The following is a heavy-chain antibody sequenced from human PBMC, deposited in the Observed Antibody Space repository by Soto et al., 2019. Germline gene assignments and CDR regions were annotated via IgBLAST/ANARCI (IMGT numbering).Heavy chain of an antibody. V-gene: IGHV4-59*01. CDR1: GGSISNFH. D-gene: IGHD5-18*01. Sequence: PSETLSLTCNVPGGSISNFHLSWIRQPPGKGLEWIGYIYYSGNYYNPPLTRRVSMSLDKSKNQFSLHLKSVTATDTALYFCALGGYNYGRPFDFWGQGTRVTVSS. CDR2: IYYSGN. CDR3: ALGGYNYGRPFDF. J-gene: IGHJ4*02.